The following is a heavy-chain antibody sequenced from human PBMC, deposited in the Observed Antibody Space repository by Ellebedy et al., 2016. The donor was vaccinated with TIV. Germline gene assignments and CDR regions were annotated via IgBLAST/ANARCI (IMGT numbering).Heavy chain of an antibody. D-gene: IGHD6-13*01. CDR1: GDSIRSINYF. J-gene: IGHJ5*02. Sequence: SETLSLTXSVSGDSIRSINYFWAWIRQPPGRGLEWIGNVYQSGGTYYTPSLKSRVTTSVDTSKNQFSLRLTSVTAADTAVYYCARLTAAGTVHLFNPWGQGVQVTVSA. CDR2: VYQSGGT. V-gene: IGHV4-39*01. CDR3: ARLTAAGTVHLFNP.